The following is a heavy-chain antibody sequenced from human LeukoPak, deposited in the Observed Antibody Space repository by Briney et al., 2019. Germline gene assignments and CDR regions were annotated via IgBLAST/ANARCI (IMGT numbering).Heavy chain of an antibody. D-gene: IGHD3-22*01. Sequence: KPSETLSLTCTVSDYSISSNYYWGWIRQPPGKGLEWIASIYHSGSTYYNPSLKSRVTISVDTSKNQFSLKLRSVTAADTAVYHCARNTAGYYHDSSGYPNWFDPWGQGTLVTVSS. CDR1: DYSISSNYY. CDR2: IYHSGST. J-gene: IGHJ5*02. CDR3: ARNTAGYYHDSSGYPNWFDP. V-gene: IGHV4-38-2*02.